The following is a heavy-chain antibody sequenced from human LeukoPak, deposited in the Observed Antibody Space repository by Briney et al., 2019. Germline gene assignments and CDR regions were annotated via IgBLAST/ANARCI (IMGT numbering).Heavy chain of an antibody. CDR1: GFTFSSYE. J-gene: IGHJ4*02. V-gene: IGHV3-48*03. CDR2: ISSSGSTI. CDR3: ARDLAPRPTTNFDY. D-gene: IGHD1-26*01. Sequence: GGSLRLSCAASGFTFSSYEMNWVRQAPGKGLEWVSYISSSGSTIYYADSVKGRFTLSRDNAKNSLYLQMNSLRAEDTAVYYCARDLAPRPTTNFDYWGQGTLVTVSS.